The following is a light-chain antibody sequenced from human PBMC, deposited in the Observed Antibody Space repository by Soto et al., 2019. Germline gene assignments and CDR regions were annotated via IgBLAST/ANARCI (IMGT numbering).Light chain of an antibody. CDR2: DVS. CDR3: SSYTSSSTLLYL. CDR1: SSDVGGYNY. V-gene: IGLV2-14*01. Sequence: QSALTQPASVSGSPGQSITISCTGTSSDVGGYNYVSWYQQHPGKAPKLMIYDVSNRPSGVSNRFSGYKSGNTASLTISGLQAEDEADYYCSSYTSSSTLLYLFGTGNKVTVL. J-gene: IGLJ1*01.